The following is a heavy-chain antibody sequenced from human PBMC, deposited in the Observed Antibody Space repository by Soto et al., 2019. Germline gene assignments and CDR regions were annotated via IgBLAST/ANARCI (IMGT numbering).Heavy chain of an antibody. V-gene: IGHV3-30-3*01. D-gene: IGHD4-17*01. CDR2: ISYDGSNK. CDR3: ARGSPDGDYGGDYFDY. Sequence: QVQLVESGGGVVQPGRSLRLSCAAAGFTFSSYAMHWVRQAPGKGLEWVAVISYDGSNKYYADSVKGRFTISRDNSKNTLCLQMNSLRAEDTAVYYCARGSPDGDYGGDYFDYWGQGTLVTVSS. J-gene: IGHJ4*02. CDR1: GFTFSSYA.